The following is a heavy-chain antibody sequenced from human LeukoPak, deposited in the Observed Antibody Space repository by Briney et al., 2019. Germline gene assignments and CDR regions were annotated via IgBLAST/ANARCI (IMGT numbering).Heavy chain of an antibody. J-gene: IGHJ4*02. D-gene: IGHD4-11*01. V-gene: IGHV3-66*01. CDR2: IYSGGST. Sequence: GGSLRLSCAASGFTVSSNYMSWVRQAPGKGLEWVSVIYSGGSTYYADSVKGRFTISRDNSKNTLYLQMNSLGAEDTAVYYCAREVSGSVDYWGQGTLVTVSS. CDR3: AREVSGSVDY. CDR1: GFTVSSNY.